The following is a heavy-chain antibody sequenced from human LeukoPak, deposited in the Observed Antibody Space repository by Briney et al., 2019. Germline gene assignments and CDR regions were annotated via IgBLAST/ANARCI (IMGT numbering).Heavy chain of an antibody. CDR2: INYSGNT. V-gene: IGHV4-39*01. CDR1: GGSVISSSDD. CDR3: ARRPQSYIDV. J-gene: IGHJ6*03. Sequence: SETLTLTRTVSGGSVISSSDDCGWIRQPPGKGLEWIGSINYSGNTFYNPSLKSRVTISVDTSKNQFSLKLSSVTTARTAVYYCARRPQSYIDVWGKGTTVTVSS.